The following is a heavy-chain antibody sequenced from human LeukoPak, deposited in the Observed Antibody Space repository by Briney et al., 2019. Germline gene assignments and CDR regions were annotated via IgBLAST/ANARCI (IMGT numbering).Heavy chain of an antibody. CDR1: GFTVSTYY. J-gene: IGHJ4*02. V-gene: IGHV3-53*01. CDR3: ARDVGGGGAMDY. D-gene: IGHD3-16*01. CDR2: IYSGGST. Sequence: GGSLRLSCAASGFTVSTYYMSWVRQAPGNGLEWVSVIYSGGSTYYADSVKGRFSISRDNSKNTLYLQMNSLRAEDTAVYYCARDVGGGGAMDYWGQGTLVTVSS.